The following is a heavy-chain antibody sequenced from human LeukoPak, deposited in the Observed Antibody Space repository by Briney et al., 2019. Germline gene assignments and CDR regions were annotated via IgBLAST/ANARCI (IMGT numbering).Heavy chain of an antibody. CDR1: GDSISGGGYY. J-gene: IGHJ4*02. Sequence: PSETLSLTCTVSGDSISGGGYYWSWIRQPPGRGLEWIGYIYHSGSTQYNPSLKSRASMSIDKSTNQFSLKLTSVTAADTAVYYCARNIWFGELYFDKWGPGSLVTVST. CDR3: ARNIWFGELYFDK. V-gene: IGHV4-30-2*01. CDR2: IYHSGST. D-gene: IGHD3-10*01.